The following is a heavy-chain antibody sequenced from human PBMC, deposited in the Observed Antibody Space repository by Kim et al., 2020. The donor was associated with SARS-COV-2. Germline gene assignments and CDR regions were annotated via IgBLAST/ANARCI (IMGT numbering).Heavy chain of an antibody. CDR3: ARVRYSNGWTGDY. D-gene: IGHD5-18*01. CDR1: GFTFSNYW. CDR2: IKQDGSDK. Sequence: GGSLRLSCAASGFTFSNYWMSWVRQAPGKGLEWVANIKQDGSDKYYVDSVKGRFTIPRDNARDSLYLEMNSLRAEDTALYYCARVRYSNGWTGDYWGQGTLVTVSS. J-gene: IGHJ4*02. V-gene: IGHV3-7*01.